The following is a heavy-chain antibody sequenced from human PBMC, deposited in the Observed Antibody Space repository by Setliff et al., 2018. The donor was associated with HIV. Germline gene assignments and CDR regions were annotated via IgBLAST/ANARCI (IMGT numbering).Heavy chain of an antibody. V-gene: IGHV4-31*02. D-gene: IGHD3-3*02. CDR1: GGSISSGGYY. CDR3: ARRAVQDDTISSSNWFDS. Sequence: SETLSLTCTVSGGSISSGGYYWSWIRQHPGKGLEWIGYIYYSGSTYYNPSLKSRVTISVDTSKNQFSLRLTSVTAADTAVYYCARRAVQDDTISSSNWFDSWGQGTLVTVSS. CDR2: IYYSGST. J-gene: IGHJ5*02.